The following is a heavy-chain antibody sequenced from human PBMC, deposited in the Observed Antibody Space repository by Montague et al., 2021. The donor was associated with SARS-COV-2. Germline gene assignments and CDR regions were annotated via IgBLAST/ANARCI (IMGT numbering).Heavy chain of an antibody. CDR2: SNESGST. J-gene: IGHJ5*02. CDR1: GGSFSNHY. Sequence: SETLSLTCAVYGGSFSNHYWSWIRQSPGKGLEWIGESNESGSTNYNPSLKSRVTISVDRSKNQFSLNLSSVTAADTAIYYCARGQRLGNWFDPWGQGALVTVSS. CDR3: ARGQRLGNWFDP. V-gene: IGHV4-34*01. D-gene: IGHD6-25*01.